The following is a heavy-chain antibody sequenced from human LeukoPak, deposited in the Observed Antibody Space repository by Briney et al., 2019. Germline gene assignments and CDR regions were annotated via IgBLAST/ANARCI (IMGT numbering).Heavy chain of an antibody. J-gene: IGHJ4*02. CDR2: IYTSGST. V-gene: IGHV4-61*02. Sequence: SETLSLTCTVSGGSISSGSYYWSWIRQPAGKGLEWIGRIYTSGSTNYNPSLKSRVTISVDTSKNQFSLKLSSVTAADTAVYYCARVQNEWQLLPGFDYWGQGTLVTVSS. CDR3: ARVQNEWQLLPGFDY. D-gene: IGHD1-26*01. CDR1: GGSISSGSYY.